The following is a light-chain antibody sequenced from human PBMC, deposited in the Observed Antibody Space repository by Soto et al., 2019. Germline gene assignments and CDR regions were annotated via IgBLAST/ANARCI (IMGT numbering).Light chain of an antibody. CDR2: LGS. V-gene: IGKV2-28*01. Sequence: DIVMTQSPLSLSVTPGEPASISCRSRQSLLHTSGDNYLDWYLQRPGQSPQLLIYLGSTRASGVCDRFSGSGSGTRFTLRISRVEAEDVGFYYCMQAQQIPRTFGQGTKVDIK. J-gene: IGKJ1*01. CDR1: QSLLHTSGDNY. CDR3: MQAQQIPRT.